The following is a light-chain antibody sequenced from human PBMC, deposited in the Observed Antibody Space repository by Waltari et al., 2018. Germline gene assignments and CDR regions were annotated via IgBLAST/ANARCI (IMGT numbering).Light chain of an antibody. CDR2: EVT. V-gene: IGLV2-14*01. CDR3: TSYTTSVTWV. Sequence: QSALTQPASVSRSPGQSITISCTGTSSAIGGHNYVSWYQQHPGKAPKLVIFEVTTRPSGVSNRFSGSKSGNTASLTISGLQAEDEADYYCTSYTTSVTWVFGGGTKVTVL. J-gene: IGLJ3*02. CDR1: SSAIGGHNY.